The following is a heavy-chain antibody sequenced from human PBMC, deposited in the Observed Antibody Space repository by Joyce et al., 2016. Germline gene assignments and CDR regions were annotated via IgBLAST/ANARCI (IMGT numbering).Heavy chain of an antibody. Sequence: QVQLQESGPGLVKPSETLSLTCTVSGGSINSYYWSWIRQPPGKGLEWIGYIYYSGSTNYNPARKSRVTISVDTSKNQFSLRLSSVTPADTAVYYCARVQQFVYDYWGQGTLVTVSS. J-gene: IGHJ4*02. CDR2: IYYSGST. D-gene: IGHD6-6*01. V-gene: IGHV4-59*01. CDR1: GGSINSYY. CDR3: ARVQQFVYDY.